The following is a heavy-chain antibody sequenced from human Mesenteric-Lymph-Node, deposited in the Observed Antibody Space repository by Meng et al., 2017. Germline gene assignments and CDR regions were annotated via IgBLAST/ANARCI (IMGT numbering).Heavy chain of an antibody. CDR3: ARGEEQYYFDY. J-gene: IGHJ4*02. V-gene: IGHV1-18*01. CDR1: GYTFTNHG. CDR2: ISAYSGDA. Sequence: QVQLVQSGAEVKKPGASVKVSCKASGYTFTNHGFSWVRQAPGQGLEWMGWISAYSGDANYEQKLQGRVTMTIDTSTSTVYMDLSSLRSEDTAVYYCARGEEQYYFDYWGQGTLVTVSS.